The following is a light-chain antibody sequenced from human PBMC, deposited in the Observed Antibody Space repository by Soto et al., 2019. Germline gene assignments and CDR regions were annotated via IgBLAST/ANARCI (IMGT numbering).Light chain of an antibody. J-gene: IGLJ1*01. CDR2: EVN. Sequence: QSVLTQPASVSGAPGQSITISCTGTSNDVGGYKYVSWYQQRPGTAPKLIMFEVNNRPSGVSDRFSGSRSANTASLTISGLQAQDEADYYGSSYSSNNILSYVFGTGTKLTVL. V-gene: IGLV2-14*03. CDR3: SSYSSNNILSYV. CDR1: SNDVGGYKY.